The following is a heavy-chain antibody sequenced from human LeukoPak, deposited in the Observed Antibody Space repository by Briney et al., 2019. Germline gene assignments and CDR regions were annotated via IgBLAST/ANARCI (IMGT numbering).Heavy chain of an antibody. Sequence: TSETLSLTCTVSGGSISRSSYYWGWIRQPPGKGLEWIGSIHYTGSTYYNPSLKSRVTISVDTSKNQFSLKVSSATAADTVVYYCARLYSGYDPPDYWGQGTLVTVSS. V-gene: IGHV4-39*01. D-gene: IGHD5-12*01. CDR3: ARLYSGYDPPDY. CDR1: GGSISRSSYY. CDR2: IHYTGST. J-gene: IGHJ4*02.